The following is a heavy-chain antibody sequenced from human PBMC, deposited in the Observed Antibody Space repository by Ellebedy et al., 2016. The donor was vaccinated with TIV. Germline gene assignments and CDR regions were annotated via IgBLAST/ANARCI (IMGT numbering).Heavy chain of an antibody. CDR2: INPNSGGT. CDR3: ASRGYCSSTSCSNYYYYYMDV. V-gene: IGHV1-2*02. D-gene: IGHD2-2*01. CDR1: GYTFTGYY. Sequence: ASVKVSCXASGYTFTGYYMHWVRQAPGQGLEWMGWINPNSGGTNYAQKFQGRVTMTRDTSISTAYMELSRLRSDDTAVYYCASRGYCSSTSCSNYYYYYMDVWGKGTTVTVSS. J-gene: IGHJ6*03.